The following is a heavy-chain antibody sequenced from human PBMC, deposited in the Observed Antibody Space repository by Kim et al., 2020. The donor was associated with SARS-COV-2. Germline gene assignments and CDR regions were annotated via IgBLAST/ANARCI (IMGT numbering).Heavy chain of an antibody. V-gene: IGHV3-7*01. D-gene: IGHD3-9*01. Sequence: GGSLRLSCIASGFTFTNYWMAWVRQAPGMGLEWVAKINRDGSEKFYVDSVKGRFTISRDNAKNSLYLQMNSLTAEDTAIYYCAIALYILTDVFDPWGQGTLVTVSS. CDR2: INRDGSEK. CDR1: GFTFTNYW. CDR3: AIALYILTDVFDP. J-gene: IGHJ5*02.